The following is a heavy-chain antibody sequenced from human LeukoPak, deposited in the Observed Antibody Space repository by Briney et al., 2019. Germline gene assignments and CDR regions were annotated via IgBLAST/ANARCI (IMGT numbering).Heavy chain of an antibody. CDR2: IYYSGST. J-gene: IGHJ4*02. D-gene: IGHD3-9*01. Sequence: PSETLSLTSTVSGGSISSYYWSWIRQPPGKGLEWIGYIYYSGSTNYNPSLKSRVTISVDTSKNQFSLKLSSVTAADTAVYYCARAYYDILTGYYTYFDYWGQGTLVTVSS. CDR1: GGSISSYY. V-gene: IGHV4-59*08. CDR3: ARAYYDILTGYYTYFDY.